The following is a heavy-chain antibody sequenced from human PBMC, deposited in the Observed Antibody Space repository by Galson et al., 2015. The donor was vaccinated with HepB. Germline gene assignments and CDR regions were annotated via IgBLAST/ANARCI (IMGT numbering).Heavy chain of an antibody. CDR3: AKGYGLFDL. J-gene: IGHJ5*02. Sequence: SLRLSCAASGFTFGSTAMTWVRQAPGKGLEWVSGISANGGSRFYAESVEGRFTISRDNSKNTLSFQMNSLRAEDTAVYYCAKGYGLFDLWGQGTLVTVAS. D-gene: IGHD4-17*01. CDR1: GFTFGSTA. V-gene: IGHV3-23*01. CDR2: ISANGGSR.